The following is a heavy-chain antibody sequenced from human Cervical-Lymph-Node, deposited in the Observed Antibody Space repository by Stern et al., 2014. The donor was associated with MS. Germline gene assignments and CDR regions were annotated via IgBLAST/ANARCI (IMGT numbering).Heavy chain of an antibody. CDR1: GFRFDDYA. CDR3: ARAIGFCSGGNCEPYYYYGIDV. Sequence: VQLVQSGGDLVQPGRSLRLSCAASGFRFDDYAMYWVRQAPGKGLEWVAGISWGSGKIVYADSVKGRFTISRDNVMNSLFLQMNSLRSEDTASYYCARAIGFCSGGNCEPYYYYGIDVWGQGTRVTVSS. V-gene: IGHV3-9*01. D-gene: IGHD2-15*01. CDR2: ISWGSGKI. J-gene: IGHJ6*02.